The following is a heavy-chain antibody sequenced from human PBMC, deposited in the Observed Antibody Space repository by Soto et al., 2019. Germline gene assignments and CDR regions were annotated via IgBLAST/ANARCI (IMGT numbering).Heavy chain of an antibody. V-gene: IGHV3-49*03. CDR1: GCTFVYYA. D-gene: IGHD5-12*01. Sequence: SWTGSGCTFVYYAMGWFSQAPGKGLEWVGFIRSKAYGGTTEYAASVKGRFTISRDDSKSIAYLQMNSLKTEDTAVYYCTARRDGYNHYYYGMDVWGQGTTVTVSS. J-gene: IGHJ6*02. CDR3: TARRDGYNHYYYGMDV. CDR2: IRSKAYGGTT.